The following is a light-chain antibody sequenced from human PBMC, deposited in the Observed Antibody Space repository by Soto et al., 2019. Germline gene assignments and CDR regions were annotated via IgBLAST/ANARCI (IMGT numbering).Light chain of an antibody. CDR2: GAS. V-gene: IGKV3-15*01. J-gene: IGKJ3*01. CDR1: QSIRTN. CDR3: RQYFNWPLTWT. Sequence: EIVLTQSPATLSVSAGGTDTLSCRASQSIRTNVAWYEQIPGQAPRLLVYGASTRATGGPARFSGSGSEIEFTLTISSLQSEDSAFYSCRQYFNWPLTWTFGPGTKVDMK.